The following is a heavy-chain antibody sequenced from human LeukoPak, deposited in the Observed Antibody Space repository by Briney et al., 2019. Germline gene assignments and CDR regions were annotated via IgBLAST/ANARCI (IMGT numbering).Heavy chain of an antibody. Sequence: SETLSLTCTVSGGSISSGSYYWSWIRQPAGKGLEWIGRIYTSGSTNYNPSLKSQVTISVDTSKNQFSLKLSSVTAADTAVYYCARVGRTGGFDYWGQGTLVTVSS. V-gene: IGHV4-61*02. J-gene: IGHJ4*02. CDR2: IYTSGST. D-gene: IGHD4-17*01. CDR3: ARVGRTGGFDY. CDR1: GGSISSGSYY.